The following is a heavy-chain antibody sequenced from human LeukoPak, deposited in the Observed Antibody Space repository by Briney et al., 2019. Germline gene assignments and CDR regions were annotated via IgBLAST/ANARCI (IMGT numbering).Heavy chain of an antibody. J-gene: IGHJ4*02. V-gene: IGHV3-21*01. CDR3: ARALYYGDSVDY. CDR1: GFTFSSYS. CDR2: ISSSSSYI. D-gene: IGHD4-17*01. Sequence: GSLRLSCAASGFTFSSYSMNWVRQAPGKGLEWVSSISSSSSYIYYADSVKGRFTISRDNAKNSLYLQMNSLRAEDTAVYYCARALYYGDSVDYWGQGTLVTVSS.